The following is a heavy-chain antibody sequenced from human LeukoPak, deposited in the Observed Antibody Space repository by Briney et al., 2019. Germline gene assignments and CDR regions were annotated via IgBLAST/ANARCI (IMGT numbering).Heavy chain of an antibody. CDR3: AREMAYCSGGSCYLQGENWFDP. J-gene: IGHJ5*02. Sequence: PGGSLRLSCAASGFTVSSNYMSWVRQAPGKGLEWVSVIYSGGSTYYADSVKGRFTISRDNSKNTLYLQMNSLRAEDTAVYYCAREMAYCSGGSCYLQGENWFDPWGQGTLVTVSS. D-gene: IGHD2-15*01. CDR2: IYSGGST. V-gene: IGHV3-66*02. CDR1: GFTVSSNY.